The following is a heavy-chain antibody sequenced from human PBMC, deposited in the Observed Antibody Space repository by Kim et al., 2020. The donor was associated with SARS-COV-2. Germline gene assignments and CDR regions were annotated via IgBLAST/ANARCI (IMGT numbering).Heavy chain of an antibody. V-gene: IGHV1-46*01. J-gene: IGHJ4*02. CDR3: ARDCGRFADSSGYYPTYYFDY. CDR1: GYTFTSYY. CDR2: INPSGGST. Sequence: ASVKVSCKASGYTFTSYYMHWVRQAPGQGLEWMGIINPSGGSTSYAQKFQGRVTMTRDTSTSTVYMELSSLRSEDTAVYYCARDCGRFADSSGYYPTYYFDYWGQGTLVTVSS. D-gene: IGHD3-22*01.